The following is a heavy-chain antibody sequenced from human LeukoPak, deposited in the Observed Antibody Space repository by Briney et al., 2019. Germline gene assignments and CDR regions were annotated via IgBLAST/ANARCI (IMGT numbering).Heavy chain of an antibody. Sequence: GASVKVSCKASGGTFSSYAISWVRQAPGQGLEWMGRIIPILGIANYAQKFQGRVTITADKSTSTAYMELSSLRSEDTAVYYCARANDYGDYRRWFDPWGQGTLVTVSS. CDR1: GGTFSSYA. V-gene: IGHV1-69*04. D-gene: IGHD4-17*01. CDR3: ARANDYGDYRRWFDP. J-gene: IGHJ5*02. CDR2: IIPILGIA.